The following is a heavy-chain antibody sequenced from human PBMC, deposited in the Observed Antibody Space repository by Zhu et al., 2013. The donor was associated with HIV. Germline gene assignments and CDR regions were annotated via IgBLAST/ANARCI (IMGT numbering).Heavy chain of an antibody. CDR3: ARDIEMGGSNFPRY. V-gene: IGHV1-46*01. CDR2: INPSGGST. D-gene: IGHD5-12*01. J-gene: IGHJ4*01. CDR1: GYTFSNYY. Sequence: QVQLVQSGAEVKKPGASVKVSCRASGYTFSNYYIHWVRQAPGQGLEWMGIINPSGGSTSYAEKFQGRVTMTSDTSTSTIYMELSSLRSEDTAIYYCARDIEMGGSNFPRYWGPEPWSPSPQ.